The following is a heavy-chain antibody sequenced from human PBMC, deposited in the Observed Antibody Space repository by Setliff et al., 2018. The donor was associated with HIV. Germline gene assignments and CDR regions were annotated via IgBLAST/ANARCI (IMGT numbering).Heavy chain of an antibody. CDR1: GFTFSNAW. CDR2: IKSKTDGGTT. J-gene: IGHJ6*02. V-gene: IGHV3-15*01. Sequence: GGSLRLSCAASGFTFSNAWMSWVRQAPGKGLEWVGRIKSKTDGGTTDYAAPVKGRFTISRDDSKNTLYLQMNSLTSEDTAVYYCAREGLLVTTVGGAYWYHGMDVWGQGTTVTVSS. CDR3: AREGLLVTTVGGAYWYHGMDV. D-gene: IGHD4-17*01.